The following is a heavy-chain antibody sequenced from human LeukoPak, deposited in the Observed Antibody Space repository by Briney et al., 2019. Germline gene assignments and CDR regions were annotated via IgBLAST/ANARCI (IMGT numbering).Heavy chain of an antibody. J-gene: IGHJ4*02. CDR1: GFTFSSYS. CDR2: ISSSSSYI. D-gene: IGHD3-10*01. CDR3: ARFPMVRQPRINFDY. V-gene: IGHV3-21*01. Sequence: GGSLRLSCAASGFTFSSYSMNWVRQAPGKGLEWVSSISSSSSYIYYADSVKGRFTISRDNAKNSLYLQMNSLRAEDTAVYYCARFPMVRQPRINFDYWGQGTLVTVSS.